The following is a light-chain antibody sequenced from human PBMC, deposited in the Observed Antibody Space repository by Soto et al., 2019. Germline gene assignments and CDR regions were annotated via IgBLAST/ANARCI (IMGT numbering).Light chain of an antibody. J-gene: IGLJ7*01. CDR1: SSNIVVGYV. CDR2: GNS. V-gene: IGLV1-40*01. CDR3: QSYDSSRSSFAV. Sequence: QSVLTQPPSVSGAPGQRVTISCTRSSSNIVVGYVVHWYRQLPLTAPKLLIYGNSNRPSGVPDRFSGSKSGTSASLAITGLQAADAADYSCQSYDSSRSSFAVFGGGTQLTVL.